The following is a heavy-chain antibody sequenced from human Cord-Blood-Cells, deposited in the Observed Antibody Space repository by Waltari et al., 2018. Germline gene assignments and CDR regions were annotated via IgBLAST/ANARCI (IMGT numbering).Heavy chain of an antibody. CDR2: IYSGSST. CDR3: ARDQSDAFDI. CDR1: GFTVSSNY. Sequence: EVQLVESGGGLVQPGGSLRLSCAASGFTVSSNYMSWVRQAPGKGLEWVSVIYSGSSTYYADSVKGRFTISRHNSKNTLYLQMNSLRAEDTAVYYCARDQSDAFDIWGQGTMVTVSS. J-gene: IGHJ3*02. V-gene: IGHV3-53*04.